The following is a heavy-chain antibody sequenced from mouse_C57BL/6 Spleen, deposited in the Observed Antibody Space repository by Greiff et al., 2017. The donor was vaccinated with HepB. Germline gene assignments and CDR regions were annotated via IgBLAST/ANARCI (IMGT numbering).Heavy chain of an antibody. V-gene: IGHV1-82*01. CDR3: AREGRATVASDY. Sequence: VQLQQSGPELVKPGASVKISCKASGYAFSSSWMNWVKQRPGKGLEWIGRIYPGDGDTNYNGKFKGKATLTADKSSSTAYMQLSSLTSEDSAVYFCAREGRATVASDYWGQGTTLTVSS. J-gene: IGHJ2*01. CDR1: GYAFSSSW. D-gene: IGHD1-1*01. CDR2: IYPGDGDT.